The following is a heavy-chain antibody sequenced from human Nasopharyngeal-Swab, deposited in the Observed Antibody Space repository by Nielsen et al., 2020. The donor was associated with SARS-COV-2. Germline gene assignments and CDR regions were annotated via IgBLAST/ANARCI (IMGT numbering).Heavy chain of an antibody. V-gene: IGHV3-21*01. CDR1: GFTFSSYS. Sequence: GESLKISCAASGFTFSSYSMNWVRQAPGKGLEWVSSISSSSSYIYYAGSVKGRFTISRDNAKNSLYLQMNSLRAEDTAVYYCARFSGSRMVYAPYYYYYYMDVWGKGTTVTVSS. D-gene: IGHD2-8*01. J-gene: IGHJ6*03. CDR2: ISSSSSYI. CDR3: ARFSGSRMVYAPYYYYYYMDV.